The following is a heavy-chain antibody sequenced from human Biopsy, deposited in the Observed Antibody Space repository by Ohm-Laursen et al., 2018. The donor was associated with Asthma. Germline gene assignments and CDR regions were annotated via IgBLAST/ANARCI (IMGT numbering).Heavy chain of an antibody. CDR3: ARHWDWGSFFDY. CDR2: ISYTGSA. D-gene: IGHD7-27*01. V-gene: IGHV4-39*01. CDR1: GGSMSSSSYY. Sequence: GTLSLTCTVSGGSMSSSSYYWGWIRQPPGKGLEWMGSISYTGSAYHNPSLKSRVTISVNTSKNHFSLKLTSVTAADTAVYYCARHWDWGSFFDYWGQGTPVTVSS. J-gene: IGHJ4*02.